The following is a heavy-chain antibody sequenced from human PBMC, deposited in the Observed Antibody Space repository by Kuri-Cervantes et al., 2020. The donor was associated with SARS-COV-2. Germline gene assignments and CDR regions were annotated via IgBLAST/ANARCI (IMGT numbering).Heavy chain of an antibody. CDR2: IYYSGST. CDR3: AREGRGAFNI. CDR1: GGSISSSSYY. D-gene: IGHD1-26*01. Sequence: SETLSLTCTVSGGSISSSSYYWGWIRQPPGKGLEWIGYIYYSGSTNYNPSLKSRVTISVDTSMNQFSLKLSSVTAADTAVYYCAREGRGAFNIWGQGTMVTVSS. V-gene: IGHV4-61*01. J-gene: IGHJ3*02.